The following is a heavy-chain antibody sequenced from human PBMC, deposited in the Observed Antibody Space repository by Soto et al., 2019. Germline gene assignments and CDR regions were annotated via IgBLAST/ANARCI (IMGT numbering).Heavy chain of an antibody. CDR2: INSDGSGA. CDR1: GFTFSSFW. CDR3: IRDYGEAGSTNAFDI. D-gene: IGHD3-10*01. Sequence: EVQLVESGGDLVQPGGSLRLSCAASGFTFSSFWMHWVRQAPGKGLVWVSRINSDGSGASYADFVEGRFTISRDNAKNTVYFQMNSLREEDTAVYYCIRDYGEAGSTNAFDIWGQGTMGTVSS. J-gene: IGHJ3*02. V-gene: IGHV3-74*01.